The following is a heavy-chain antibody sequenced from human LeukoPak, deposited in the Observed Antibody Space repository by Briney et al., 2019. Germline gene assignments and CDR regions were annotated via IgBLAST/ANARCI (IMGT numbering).Heavy chain of an antibody. CDR1: GFTFSGHN. CDR3: ARAMSTFGGVRNYFDS. D-gene: IGHD3-16*01. V-gene: IGHV3-48*04. CDR2: VSISSGTI. Sequence: GGSLRLSCAASGFTFSGHNMNWVRQAPGKGLEGVSFVSISSGTIYYADSVNGRFRISRDNAPLDLEMNSLRAEDTAVYYCARAMSTFGGVRNYFDSWGQGTLVTVSS. J-gene: IGHJ4*02.